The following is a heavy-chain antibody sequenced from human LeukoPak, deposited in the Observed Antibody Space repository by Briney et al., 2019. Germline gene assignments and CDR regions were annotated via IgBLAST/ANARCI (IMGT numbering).Heavy chain of an antibody. J-gene: IGHJ5*02. Sequence: PSQTLSLTCTVSGGSISSGSYYWSWIRQPAGKGLEWIGRIYTSGSTNYNPSLKSRVTISVDTSKNQFSLKLSSVTAADTAAYYCARGSSGFRNWFDPWGQGTLVTVSS. CDR3: ARGSSGFRNWFDP. CDR2: IYTSGST. D-gene: IGHD6-19*01. V-gene: IGHV4-61*02. CDR1: GGSISSGSYY.